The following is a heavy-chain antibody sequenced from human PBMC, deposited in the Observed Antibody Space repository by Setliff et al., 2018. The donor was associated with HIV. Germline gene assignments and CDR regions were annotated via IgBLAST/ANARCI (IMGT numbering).Heavy chain of an antibody. CDR3: ASGEESGTYGEPYDS. V-gene: IGHV4-39*01. J-gene: IGHJ4*02. CDR2: IHSSGST. Sequence: KASETLSLTCTVSGDSIISSRNFWGWIRQPPGKGLEWIGNIHSSGSTYYNPSLKSRVFISVDLSINQFSLKLHSVTAADTAVYYCASGEESGTYGEPYDSWGQGALVTVSS. CDR1: GDSIISSRNF. D-gene: IGHD1-26*01.